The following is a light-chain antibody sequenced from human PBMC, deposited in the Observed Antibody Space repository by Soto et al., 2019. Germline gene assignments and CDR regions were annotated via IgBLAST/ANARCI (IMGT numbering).Light chain of an antibody. CDR1: QSVSSNY. CDR2: GAS. CDR3: QHYGRSAYT. Sequence: EIVLTQSPGTLSLSPGARATLSCRASQSVSSNYLAWYQQKPGQAPRLLIYGASSRTTGIPDRFSGSGSGTDLTLTISRLEPEDVAVYYCQHYGRSAYTFGQGTTLEIK. J-gene: IGKJ2*01. V-gene: IGKV3-20*01.